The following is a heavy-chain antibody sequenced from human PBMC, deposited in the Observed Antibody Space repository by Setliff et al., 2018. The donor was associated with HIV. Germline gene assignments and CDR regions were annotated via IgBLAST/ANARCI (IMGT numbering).Heavy chain of an antibody. CDR2: ISPYTGNT. J-gene: IGHJ5*02. Sequence: ASVKVSCKASGYSFINYGISWVRQAPGQGPEWMGWISPYTGNTDYAPRLLGRVTMTTDTSTSTAYLEMRSLTSDDTAVYYCARARLQGIVTAVGPRDNCLDPWGQGTRVTVSS. V-gene: IGHV1-18*01. CDR1: GYSFINYG. CDR3: ARARLQGIVTAVGPRDNCLDP. D-gene: IGHD1-26*01.